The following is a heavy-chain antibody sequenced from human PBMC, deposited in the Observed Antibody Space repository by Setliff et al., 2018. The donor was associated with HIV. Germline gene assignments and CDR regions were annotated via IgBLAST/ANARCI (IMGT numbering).Heavy chain of an antibody. Sequence: PGGSLRLSCAASGFTFRNYKFNWVRQAPGRGLEWVSSISIGSGGAIDYADSVQGRSTISRDNSKNSLYLQMNSLRVEDTAVYYCARDYLYYNLYNGSPVYGMDVWGQGTTVTVSS. CDR3: ARDYLYYNLYNGSPVYGMDV. J-gene: IGHJ6*02. CDR2: ISIGSGGAI. D-gene: IGHD3-3*01. CDR1: GFTFRNYK. V-gene: IGHV3-48*03.